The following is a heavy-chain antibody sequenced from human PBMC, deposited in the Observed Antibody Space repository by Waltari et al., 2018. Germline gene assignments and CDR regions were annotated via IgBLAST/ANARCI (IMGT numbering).Heavy chain of an antibody. CDR2: IGYDGNT. CDR1: GGSFINYR. CDR3: ARAPITVVPGTQKGGMDV. J-gene: IGHJ6*02. D-gene: IGHD3-3*01. Sequence: QVLLLQGGARPLKPSETLSLTCDLSGGSFINYRWNWIRQSPPKGLEWIGQIGYDGNTVYNLSLRGRVVIWMDTSKNQFSMTLTSVTAADTAVYYCARAPITVVPGTQKGGMDVWGHGTTVSVSS. V-gene: IGHV4-34*01.